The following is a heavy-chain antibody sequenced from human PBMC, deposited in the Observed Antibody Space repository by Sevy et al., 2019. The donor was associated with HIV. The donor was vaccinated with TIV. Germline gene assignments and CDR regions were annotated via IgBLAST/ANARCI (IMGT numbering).Heavy chain of an antibody. CDR1: GGSFSGYY. D-gene: IGHD2-2*01. V-gene: IGHV4-34*01. Sequence: SETLSLTCAVYGGSFSGYYWSWIRQPPGKGLEWIGEITHSGSTNYNPSLKSRVTISVDTSKNQFSLKLSSVTAADTAGYYCARHCSGTSCSHAFDIWGQGTMVTVSS. J-gene: IGHJ3*02. CDR2: ITHSGST. CDR3: ARHCSGTSCSHAFDI.